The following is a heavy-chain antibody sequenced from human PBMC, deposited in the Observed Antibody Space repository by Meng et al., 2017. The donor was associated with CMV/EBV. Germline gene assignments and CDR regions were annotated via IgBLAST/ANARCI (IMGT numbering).Heavy chain of an antibody. V-gene: IGHV1-69*12. CDR2: IIPVFETA. J-gene: IGHJ4*02. CDR3: ARGGDSWYSDY. Sequence: QVQLVQSAAEVKKPGSSGKVSCKTSGGTFSTFAISWVRQAPGEGLEWMGGIIPVFETANYAERFQDRVTITADDSTTTAYMELSSLRADETALYFCARGGDSWYSDYWGQGTLVTVSS. D-gene: IGHD1-26*01. CDR1: GGTFSTFA.